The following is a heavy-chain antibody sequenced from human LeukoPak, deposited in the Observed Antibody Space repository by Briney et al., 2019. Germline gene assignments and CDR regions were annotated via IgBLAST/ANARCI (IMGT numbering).Heavy chain of an antibody. CDR1: GGSISNYY. J-gene: IGHJ4*02. CDR2: ISSSSSYI. D-gene: IGHD3-22*01. V-gene: IGHV3-21*04. Sequence: ETLSLTCTVSGGSISNYYWGWIRQAPGKGLEWVSSISSSSSYIYYADSVKGRFTISRDNSKNTLYLQMNSLRAEDTAVYYCAKDVTYYYDSSIWGQGTLVTVSS. CDR3: AKDVTYYYDSSI.